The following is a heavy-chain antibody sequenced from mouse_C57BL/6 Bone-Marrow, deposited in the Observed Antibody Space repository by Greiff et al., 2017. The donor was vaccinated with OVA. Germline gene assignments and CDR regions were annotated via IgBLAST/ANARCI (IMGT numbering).Heavy chain of an antibody. CDR2: INPYNGGT. Sequence: LVEPGASVKMSCKASGYTFTDYYMNWVKQSHGKSLEWIGVINPYNGGTSYNQKFKGKATLTVDKSSSTAYMELNSLTSEDSAVYYCAKANWGFSAWFAYWGQGTLVTVSA. D-gene: IGHD4-1*01. CDR1: GYTFTDYY. J-gene: IGHJ3*01. CDR3: AKANWGFSAWFAY. V-gene: IGHV1-19*01.